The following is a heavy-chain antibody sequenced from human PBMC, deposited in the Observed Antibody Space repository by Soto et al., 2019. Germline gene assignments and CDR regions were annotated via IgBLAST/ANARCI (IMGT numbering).Heavy chain of an antibody. Sequence: SETLSLTCDVSGASISSYYWRWIRHPPGKGLEWIGYIYYSGNTNYNPSLKSRVTMSVDTSKNQFSLNLTSVTAADTAVYFCARASYGSGNYYAPYYFYAMDVWGHGTTVTVSS. CDR2: IYYSGNT. CDR1: GASISSYY. D-gene: IGHD3-10*01. J-gene: IGHJ6*02. CDR3: ARASYGSGNYYAPYYFYAMDV. V-gene: IGHV4-59*01.